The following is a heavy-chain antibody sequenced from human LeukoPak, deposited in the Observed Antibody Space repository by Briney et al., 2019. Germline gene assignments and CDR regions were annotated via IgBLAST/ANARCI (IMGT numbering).Heavy chain of an antibody. J-gene: IGHJ5*02. Sequence: VASVKVSCKTSGYTFIGHYIHWVRQAPGQGLGWMGWINPKNGGANYAPRFRGRVTLTRDRSTSTVYMELTRLTSDDTAVYYCARASFWESPVNWLDPWGLGTLVTVSS. CDR3: ARASFWESPVNWLDP. CDR1: GYTFIGHY. CDR2: INPKNGGA. V-gene: IGHV1-2*07. D-gene: IGHD3-3*01.